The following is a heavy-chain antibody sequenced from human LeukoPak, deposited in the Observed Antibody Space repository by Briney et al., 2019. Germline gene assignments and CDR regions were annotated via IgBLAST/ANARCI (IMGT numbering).Heavy chain of an antibody. CDR1: GGSISNYY. CDR3: ARHHGSGSYPIPLDY. CDR2: IYSSGST. Sequence: SETLSLTCTVSGGSISNYYWSWIRQPAGKGLEWIGRIYSSGSTNYNPSLKSRVTISVDTSKNQFSLKLSSVTAADTAVYYCARHHGSGSYPIPLDYWGQGTLVTVSS. D-gene: IGHD3-10*01. V-gene: IGHV4-4*07. J-gene: IGHJ4*02.